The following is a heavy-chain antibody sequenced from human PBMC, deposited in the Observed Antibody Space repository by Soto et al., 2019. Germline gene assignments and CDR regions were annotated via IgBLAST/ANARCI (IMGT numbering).Heavy chain of an antibody. CDR1: GFSLTTRGVG. V-gene: IGHV2-5*02. J-gene: IGHJ5*02. CDR2: IYWDDDK. Sequence: QITLKESGPTLVKPTQTLTLTCTFSGFSLTTRGVGVGWIRQPPGKALECLALIYWDDDKRYSPSLQSRLSITKDTSKIQVVLTMTNVDPEDTATYYCAHIPNYYQYDWFDPWGQGTLVSVSS. CDR3: AHIPNYYQYDWFDP. D-gene: IGHD3-16*01.